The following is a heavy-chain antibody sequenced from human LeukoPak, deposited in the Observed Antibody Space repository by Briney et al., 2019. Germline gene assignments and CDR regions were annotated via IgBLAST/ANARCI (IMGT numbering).Heavy chain of an antibody. D-gene: IGHD3-10*01. Sequence: SETLSLTCTVSGGSISNYYWSWIRQPPGKGLEWIGYIYYSGSTNYNPSLKSRVTISVDTSKNQFSLKLSSVTAADTAVYYCARDSANYYGSGSYPLDPWGQGTLVTVSS. CDR3: ARDSANYYGSGSYPLDP. CDR1: GGSISNYY. CDR2: IYYSGST. J-gene: IGHJ5*02. V-gene: IGHV4-59*01.